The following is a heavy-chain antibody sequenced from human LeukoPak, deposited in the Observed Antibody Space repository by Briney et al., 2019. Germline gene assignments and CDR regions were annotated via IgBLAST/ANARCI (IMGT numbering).Heavy chain of an antibody. CDR1: GYTFTSYY. D-gene: IGHD7-27*01. V-gene: IGHV1-46*01. CDR2: INPSGGST. Sequence: GASVKVSCKASGYTFTSYYMHWVRQAPGQGLEWMGIINPSGGSTSYAQKFQGRVTMTRDTSISTAYMELSRLRSDDTAVYYCARDLGKPPDYWGQGTLVTVSS. CDR3: ARDLGKPPDY. J-gene: IGHJ4*02.